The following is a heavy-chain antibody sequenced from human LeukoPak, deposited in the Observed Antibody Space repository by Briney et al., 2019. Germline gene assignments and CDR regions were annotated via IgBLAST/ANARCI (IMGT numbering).Heavy chain of an antibody. V-gene: IGHV4-4*07. J-gene: IGHJ3*02. CDR3: ATSVATAGWLEGAFDI. Sequence: PSETLSLTCTVSDGSISTYYRTWLRQTAGKGLEWIGRTHISGTTDYNPSLKSRVTLSLDKSKNQFSLRLTSVTAADTAVYYCATSVATAGWLEGAFDIWGQGTMVTVSS. D-gene: IGHD6-13*01. CDR1: DGSISTYY. CDR2: THISGTT.